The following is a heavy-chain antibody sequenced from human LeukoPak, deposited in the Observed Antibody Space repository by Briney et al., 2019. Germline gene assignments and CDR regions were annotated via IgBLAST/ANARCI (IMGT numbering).Heavy chain of an antibody. CDR2: IYYSGST. CDR1: GGSISSSSYY. D-gene: IGHD3-10*01. CDR3: ASLLGISPGQRDY. J-gene: IGHJ4*02. V-gene: IGHV4-39*01. Sequence: KPSETLSLTCTVSGGSISSSSYYWGWIRQPPGKGLEWIGSIYYSGSTYYNPSLKSRVTISVDTSKNQFSLNLSSVTAADTAVYYCASLLGISPGQRDYWGQGTLVSVSS.